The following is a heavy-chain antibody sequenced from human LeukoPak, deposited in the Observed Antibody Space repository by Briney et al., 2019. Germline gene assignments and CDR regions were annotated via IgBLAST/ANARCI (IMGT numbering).Heavy chain of an antibody. CDR2: ISAYNGNT. Sequence: GASVKVSCKASGGTFSSYAISWVRQAPGQGLEWMGWISAYNGNTNYAQKLQGRVTMTTDTSTSTAYMELRSLRSDDTAVYYCARVFSSGWYDFDPWGQGTLVTVSS. CDR1: GGTFSSYA. CDR3: ARVFSSGWYDFDP. J-gene: IGHJ5*02. D-gene: IGHD6-19*01. V-gene: IGHV1-18*01.